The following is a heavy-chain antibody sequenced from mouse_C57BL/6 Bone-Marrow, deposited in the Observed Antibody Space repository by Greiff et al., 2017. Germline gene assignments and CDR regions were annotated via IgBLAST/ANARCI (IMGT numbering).Heavy chain of an antibody. Sequence: EVKLVESGGDLVKPGGSLKLPCAVSGFTFSSYGLSWVRQSPDKRLEWVATISSGGSYTYYPDIVKGRFINTRDNAKNTLYLQMSSMKSEDTAMYYCTRQDYYGSSYSCFANWGRGTLVTVTA. V-gene: IGHV5-6*01. D-gene: IGHD1-1*01. CDR3: TRQDYYGSSYSCFAN. CDR1: GFTFSSYG. J-gene: IGHJ3*01. CDR2: ISSGGSYT.